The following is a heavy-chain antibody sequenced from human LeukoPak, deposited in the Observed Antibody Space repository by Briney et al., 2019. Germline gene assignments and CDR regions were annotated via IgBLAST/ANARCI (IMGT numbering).Heavy chain of an antibody. J-gene: IGHJ4*02. CDR1: GFTFSSYS. CDR2: ISSSSSTI. V-gene: IGHV3-48*01. CDR3: ARDDILTGYHQFDY. Sequence: GGSLRLSCAASGFTFSSYSMNWVRQAPGKGLGWVSYISSSSSTIYYADSVKGRFTISRDNAKNSLYLQMNSLRAEDTAVYYCARDDILTGYHQFDYWGQGTLVTVSS. D-gene: IGHD3-9*01.